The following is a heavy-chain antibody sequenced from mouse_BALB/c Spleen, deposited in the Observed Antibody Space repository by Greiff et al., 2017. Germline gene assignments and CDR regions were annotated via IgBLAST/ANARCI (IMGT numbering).Heavy chain of an antibody. CDR2: IDPSDSYT. Sequence: VQLQQSGAELVKPGASVKMSCKASGYTFTSYWMHWVKQRPGQGLEWIGTIDPSDSYTSYNQKFKGKATLTVDTSSSTAYMQLSSLTSEDSAVYYCTREDRYDGYYAMDYWGQGTSVTVSS. J-gene: IGHJ4*01. CDR3: TREDRYDGYYAMDY. CDR1: GYTFTSYW. V-gene: IGHV1S127*01. D-gene: IGHD2-14*01.